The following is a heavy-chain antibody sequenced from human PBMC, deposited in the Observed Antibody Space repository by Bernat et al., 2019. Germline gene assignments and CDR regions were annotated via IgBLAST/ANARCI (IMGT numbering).Heavy chain of an antibody. CDR2: INSDGSST. CDR3: ARDTTWIPHDAFDI. Sequence: EVQLVESGGGLVQPGGFLRLSCAASGFTFSSYWMHWVRQAPGKGLVWVSRINSDGSSTSYADSVKGRFTISRDNAKNTLYLQMNSLRAEDTAVYYCARDTTWIPHDAFDIWGQGTMVTVSS. D-gene: IGHD5-18*01. V-gene: IGHV3-74*01. CDR1: GFTFSSYW. J-gene: IGHJ3*02.